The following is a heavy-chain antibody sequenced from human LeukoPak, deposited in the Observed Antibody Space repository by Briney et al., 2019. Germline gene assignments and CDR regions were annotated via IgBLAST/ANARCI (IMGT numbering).Heavy chain of an antibody. D-gene: IGHD2-2*01. V-gene: IGHV3-23*01. J-gene: IGHJ4*02. CDR1: GLTLSSYA. CDR3: AKDPGVVPAHYFDY. Sequence: GGSLRLSCAASGLTLSSYAMNWVRQAPGKGLEWVSGTGSTGVSTFYADSVKGRFTVSRDNSKNTLSLQMNSLRAEDTAVYYCAKDPGVVPAHYFDYWGQGTLVTVSS. CDR2: TGSTGVST.